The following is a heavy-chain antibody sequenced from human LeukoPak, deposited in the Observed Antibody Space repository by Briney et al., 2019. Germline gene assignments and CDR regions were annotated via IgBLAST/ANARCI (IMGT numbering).Heavy chain of an antibody. J-gene: IGHJ4*02. V-gene: IGHV3-53*01. CDR3: ARESGYAVGDY. Sequence: GGSLRLSCAASGFTVSSHYMSWFRQAPGMGLEWVSAIYTDGSTYYTDSVKGRFTISRDNSKNTLFLQMNTLRAEDTAVYYCARESGYAVGDYWGQGTLVTVSS. CDR2: IYTDGST. CDR1: GFTVSSHY. D-gene: IGHD5-12*01.